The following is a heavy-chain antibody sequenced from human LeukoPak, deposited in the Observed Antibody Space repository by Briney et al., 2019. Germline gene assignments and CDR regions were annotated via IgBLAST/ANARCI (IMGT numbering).Heavy chain of an antibody. Sequence: GGSLRLSCAASGLIFSKYWMTWVRQAPGKGLGWVASIKPDVSETYYLDSVKGRFTISRDNAKNSVYLEMNSLRVEDTAVYYCARDFRFHDDYWGQGPLVTVSS. CDR2: IKPDVSET. CDR1: GLIFSKYW. V-gene: IGHV3-7*01. J-gene: IGHJ4*02. CDR3: ARDFRFHDDY.